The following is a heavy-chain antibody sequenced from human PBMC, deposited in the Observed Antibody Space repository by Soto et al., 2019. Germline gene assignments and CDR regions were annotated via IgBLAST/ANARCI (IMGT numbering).Heavy chain of an antibody. Sequence: LRLSCAASGFTFSTSALTWVRQAPGKGLEWVSAIADHGGNTYYADSVKGRFTISRDNSKNTLYLQMNSLRAEDTALYYCAKLGAGTIYWGQGTPVTVSS. CDR3: AKLGAGTIY. CDR1: GFTFSTSA. J-gene: IGHJ4*02. V-gene: IGHV3-23*01. CDR2: IADHGGNT. D-gene: IGHD6-13*01.